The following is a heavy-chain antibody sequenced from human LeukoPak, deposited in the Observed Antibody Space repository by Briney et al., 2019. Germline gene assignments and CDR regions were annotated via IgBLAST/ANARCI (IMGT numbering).Heavy chain of an antibody. CDR1: GGSISSYY. Sequence: SETLSLTCTVSGGSISSYYWSWIRQPPGKGLEWIGYIYYSGSTNYNPSLKSRVTISVDTSKNQFSLKLSSVTAADTAVYYCARGSLIAAAGPYNWLDPWGQGTLVTVSS. CDR3: ARGSLIAAAGPYNWLDP. V-gene: IGHV4-59*01. J-gene: IGHJ5*02. D-gene: IGHD6-13*01. CDR2: IYYSGST.